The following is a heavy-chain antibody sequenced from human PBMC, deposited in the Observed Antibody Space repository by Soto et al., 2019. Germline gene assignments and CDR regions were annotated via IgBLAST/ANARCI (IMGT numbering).Heavy chain of an antibody. V-gene: IGHV4-34*01. D-gene: IGHD3-16*02. Sequence: LSLTCAVYGGSFSGYYWSWIRQPPGKGLEWIGEINHSGSTNYNPSLKSRVTISVDTSKNQLSLKLSSVTAADTAVYYCARGLTRDYVWGSYRYYYYGMDVWGQGTTVTVSS. J-gene: IGHJ6*02. CDR3: ARGLTRDYVWGSYRYYYYGMDV. CDR2: INHSGST. CDR1: GGSFSGYY.